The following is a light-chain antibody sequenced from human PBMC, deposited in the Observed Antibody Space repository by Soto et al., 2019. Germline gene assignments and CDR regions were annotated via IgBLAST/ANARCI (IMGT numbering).Light chain of an antibody. CDR2: EVS. J-gene: IGLJ3*02. CDR3: TSYAGSNIWV. V-gene: IGLV2-8*01. CDR1: SSDVGAYKY. Sequence: QSALTQPPSASGSPGQSVTISCTGTSSDVGAYKYVSWYQQYPGKAPKLMIYEVSKRPSGVPDRFSGSKSGNTASLTVSGLQAKDEADYYCTSYAGSNIWVFGGGTKVTVL.